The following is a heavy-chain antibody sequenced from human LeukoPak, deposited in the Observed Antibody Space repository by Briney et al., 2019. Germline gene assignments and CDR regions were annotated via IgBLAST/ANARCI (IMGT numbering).Heavy chain of an antibody. V-gene: IGHV3-21*01. CDR3: ARDHRYSSSWPFDY. Sequence: GGYLRLSCAASGFTFSSYSMNWVRQAPGKGLEWVSSISSSSSYIYYADSVKGRFTISRDNAKNSLYLQMNSLRAEDTAVYYCARDHRYSSSWPFDYWGQGTPVTVSS. D-gene: IGHD6-13*01. J-gene: IGHJ4*02. CDR1: GFTFSSYS. CDR2: ISSSSSYI.